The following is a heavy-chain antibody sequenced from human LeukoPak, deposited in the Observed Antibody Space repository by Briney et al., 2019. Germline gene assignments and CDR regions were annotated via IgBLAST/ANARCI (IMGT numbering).Heavy chain of an antibody. CDR2: ITSNGGLI. J-gene: IGHJ4*02. CDR3: AGPIWGSYVFDY. Sequence: GGSLRLSCEASGFTFSSYRMNWVRQAPGKGLEWVSSITSNGGLIYYGDSVKGRFTISRDNAKNSLYLQMDRLRAEDTAVYYCAGPIWGSYVFDYWGQGTLVTVSS. CDR1: GFTFSSYR. D-gene: IGHD3-16*01. V-gene: IGHV3-21*01.